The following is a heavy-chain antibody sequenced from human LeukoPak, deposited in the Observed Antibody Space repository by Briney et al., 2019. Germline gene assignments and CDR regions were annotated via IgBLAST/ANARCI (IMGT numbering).Heavy chain of an antibody. Sequence: PGGSLRLSCTGSGFTFGDYAMSWVRQAPGRGLDWVGFIRGKAYGGTTEYAASVKGRITISRDDSKSIAYLQMNSLKIEDTAVYYCTRRPYQLQRYADYWGQGTLVTVSS. CDR2: IRGKAYGGTT. D-gene: IGHD2-2*01. CDR1: GFTFGDYA. V-gene: IGHV3-49*04. J-gene: IGHJ4*02. CDR3: TRRPYQLQRYADY.